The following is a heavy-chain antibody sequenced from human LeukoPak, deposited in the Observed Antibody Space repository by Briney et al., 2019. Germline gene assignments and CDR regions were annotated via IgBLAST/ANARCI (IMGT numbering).Heavy chain of an antibody. D-gene: IGHD6-6*01. CDR3: ARLYSGTRPPDY. V-gene: IGHV4-39*01. CDR1: GGSISSSSYY. CDR2: IYYSGST. Sequence: SETLSLTCTVSGGSISSSSYYWGWIRQPPGKGLEWIGSIYYSGSTYYNPSLKSRVTISVDTSKNQFSLKLSSVTAADTAVYYCARLYSGTRPPDYWGQGTLVTVSS. J-gene: IGHJ4*02.